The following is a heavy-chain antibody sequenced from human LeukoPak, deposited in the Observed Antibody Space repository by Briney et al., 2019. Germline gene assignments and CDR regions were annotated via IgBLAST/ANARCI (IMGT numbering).Heavy chain of an antibody. V-gene: IGHV3-15*01. CDR3: TTQEYNWNYVVDY. D-gene: IGHD1-7*01. J-gene: IGHJ4*02. CDR2: IKSKTDGGTT. CDR1: GFTFSNAW. Sequence: PGGSLRLSCAASGFTFSNAWMSWVRQAPGKGLEWVGRIKSKTDGGTTDYAAPVKGRFTISRDDSKNTLYLQMNSLKTEDTAVYYCTTQEYNWNYVVDYWGQGTLVTVSS.